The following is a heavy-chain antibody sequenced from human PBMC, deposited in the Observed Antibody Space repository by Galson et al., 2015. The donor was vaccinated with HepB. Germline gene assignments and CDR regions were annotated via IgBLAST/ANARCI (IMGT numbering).Heavy chain of an antibody. V-gene: IGHV4-30-2*01. CDR3: VRARIRTYYYDSSGYYSPGYFDY. D-gene: IGHD3-22*01. Sequence: TLSLTCAVSGGSISSGGYSWSWIRQQPGKGMEWIGYIYHSGSTYYNPSLKSRVTISVDRSKNQFSLKLSSVTAADTAVYYCVRARIRTYYYDSSGYYSPGYFDYWGQGTLVTVSS. CDR2: IYHSGST. J-gene: IGHJ4*02. CDR1: GGSISSGGYS.